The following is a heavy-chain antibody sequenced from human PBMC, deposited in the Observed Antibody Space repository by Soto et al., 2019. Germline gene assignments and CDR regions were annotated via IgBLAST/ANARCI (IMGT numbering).Heavy chain of an antibody. CDR1: GGTFNSYL. J-gene: IGHJ4*02. V-gene: IGHV1-69*06. D-gene: IGHD2-2*01. CDR2: IIPAFGTA. Sequence: QVQLVQSGAEVKNPGSSVKVSCKTSGGTFNSYLIDWVRQAPGQGLEWMGGIIPAFGTAKYAQKFRGRVTITADKSTTTAYMELRTLTSEDTAVYYCARGLDQPPVGLHFDTWGQGTLVTVSS. CDR3: ARGLDQPPVGLHFDT.